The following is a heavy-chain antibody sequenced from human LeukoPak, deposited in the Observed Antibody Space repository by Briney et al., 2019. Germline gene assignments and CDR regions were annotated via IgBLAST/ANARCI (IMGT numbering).Heavy chain of an antibody. CDR2: INSDGSTS. D-gene: IGHD3-22*01. J-gene: IGHJ3*02. CDR1: GFTFSGYW. Sequence: GGSLILSCAASGFTFSGYWMHWVRQAPGKGLVWVSRINSDGSTSQYVDSVEGRFTISRDNAKNTLYLQMNSLRAEDTAVYYCASSYYDSSGYYFGDAFHIWGPGTMVTVSS. V-gene: IGHV3-74*03. CDR3: ASSYYDSSGYYFGDAFHI.